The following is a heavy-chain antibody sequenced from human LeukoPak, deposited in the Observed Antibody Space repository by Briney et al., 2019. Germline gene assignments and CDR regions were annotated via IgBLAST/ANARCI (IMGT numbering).Heavy chain of an antibody. V-gene: IGHV3-21*01. CDR1: GFTFSDYD. D-gene: IGHD3-16*01. Sequence: GSLRLSCSASGFTFSDYDMNWVRQAPGKGLEWVSSISYLSSHVYYVDSVKGRFSISRDNAKNSLYLQMNSLGAEDTAIYYCGRAFPPLRTSSAGDLWGQGILVTVSS. J-gene: IGHJ4*02. CDR3: GRAFPPLRTSSAGDL. CDR2: ISYLSSHV.